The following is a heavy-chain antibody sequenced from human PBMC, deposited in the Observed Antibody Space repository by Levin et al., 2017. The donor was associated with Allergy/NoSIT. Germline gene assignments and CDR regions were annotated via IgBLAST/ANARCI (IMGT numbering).Heavy chain of an antibody. Sequence: PSETLSLTCTVSGGSISGSHWSWIRQPPGQGLDYIGHIYYTGSANYNPSLKSRVTISVDMSKNQFSLRLNSVTAADTAIYYCARIGRYSGYTFDFWGQGALVTVSS. D-gene: IGHD3-22*01. CDR2: IYYTGSA. CDR3: ARIGRYSGYTFDF. J-gene: IGHJ4*02. V-gene: IGHV4-59*01. CDR1: GGSISGSH.